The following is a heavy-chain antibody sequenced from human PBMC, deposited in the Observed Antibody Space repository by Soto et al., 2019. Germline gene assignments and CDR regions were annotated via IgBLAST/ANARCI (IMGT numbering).Heavy chain of an antibody. J-gene: IGHJ6*02. CDR3: ARSQRRREGSYYYGMDV. CDR1: GGSISSGGYY. CDR2: IYYSGST. V-gene: IGHV4-31*03. Sequence: TLSLTCTVSGGSISSGGYYWSWIRQHPGKGLEWIGYIYYSGSTYYNPSLKSRVTISVDTSKNQFSLKLSSVTAADTAVYYCARSQRRREGSYYYGMDVWGQGTTVPVSS. D-gene: IGHD2-2*01.